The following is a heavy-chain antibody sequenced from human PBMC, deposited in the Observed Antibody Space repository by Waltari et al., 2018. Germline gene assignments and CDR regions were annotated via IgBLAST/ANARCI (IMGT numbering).Heavy chain of an antibody. CDR2: INPDSGGT. D-gene: IGHD3-3*01. Sequence: QVQLAQSGAEVKKPGASVKVSCQASGYTFTGSYMHWVRQAPGQGLEWMGWINPDSGGTTYAQKFQGRVTMTRDTSISTAYMELSRLRSDDTAVYYCARDVWEWYLFDYWGQGTLVTVSS. J-gene: IGHJ4*02. CDR1: GYTFTGSY. V-gene: IGHV1-2*02. CDR3: ARDVWEWYLFDY.